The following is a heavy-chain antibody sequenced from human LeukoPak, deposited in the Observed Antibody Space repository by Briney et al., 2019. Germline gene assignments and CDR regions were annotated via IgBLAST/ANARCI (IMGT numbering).Heavy chain of an antibody. CDR3: AKTPHRLSSEIDH. V-gene: IGHV3-23*01. J-gene: IGHJ4*02. CDR2: ISADATGT. D-gene: IGHD6-6*01. Sequence: GRSLRLSCAASGFTFTNYAMSWVRQAPGKGLEWVSIISADATGTYYADSLRGRFTISRDNSKNTLYLQVNSLRAEDTAVYYCAKTPHRLSSEIDHWGQGTLVTVSS. CDR1: GFTFTNYA.